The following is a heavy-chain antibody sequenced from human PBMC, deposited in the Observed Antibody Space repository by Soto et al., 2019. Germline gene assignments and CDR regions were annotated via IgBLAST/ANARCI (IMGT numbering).Heavy chain of an antibody. Sequence: PSETLSLTCTVSGGSVSSSSYYWGWIRQPPGKGLEWIGSIYYSGSTYYNPSLKSRVTISVDTSKHQFSLKLSSVTAADTAVYYCARRGYYYDSSGYPSVWYWGQGTLVTVSS. J-gene: IGHJ4*02. CDR1: GGSVSSSSYY. CDR3: ARRGYYYDSSGYPSVWY. CDR2: IYYSGST. V-gene: IGHV4-39*01. D-gene: IGHD3-22*01.